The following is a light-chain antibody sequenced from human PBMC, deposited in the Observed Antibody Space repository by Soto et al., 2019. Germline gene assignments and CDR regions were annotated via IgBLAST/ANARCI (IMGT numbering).Light chain of an antibody. Sequence: EIVLTQSPGTLSLSPGERATLSCRASQSVSSNFLAWYQQTPGQSPRLLIYGASSRATGIPDRFSGSGSGTDFTLTISRQEPEDFAVYYCQQDGSSPPTFGQGTRLEIK. J-gene: IGKJ5*01. V-gene: IGKV3-20*01. CDR2: GAS. CDR1: QSVSSNF. CDR3: QQDGSSPPT.